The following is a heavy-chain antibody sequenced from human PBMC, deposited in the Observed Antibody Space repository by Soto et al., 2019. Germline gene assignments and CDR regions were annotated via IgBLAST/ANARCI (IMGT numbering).Heavy chain of an antibody. CDR2: IIPIFGTA. V-gene: IGHV1-69*13. CDR1: GGTFSSYA. D-gene: IGHD6-19*01. J-gene: IGHJ4*02. CDR3: ARDSSGWYFDY. Sequence: ASVKVSCKASGGTFSSYASSWVRQAPGQGLEWMGGIIPIFGTANYAQKFQGRVTITADESTSTAYMELSSLRSEDTAVYYCARDSSGWYFDYWGQGTLVTVSS.